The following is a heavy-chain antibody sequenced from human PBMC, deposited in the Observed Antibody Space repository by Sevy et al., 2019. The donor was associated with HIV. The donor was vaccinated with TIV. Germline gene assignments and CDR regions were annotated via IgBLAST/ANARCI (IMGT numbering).Heavy chain of an antibody. D-gene: IGHD6-19*01. Sequence: GGSLRLSCAASGFTFSSYWMSWVRQAPGKGLEWVANIKQEGSEKYYVDSVKGRFTISRDNAKNSLYLQMNSLGAEETAVYYCARGAVAGYYYYGMDVWGQGTTVTVSS. J-gene: IGHJ6*02. CDR3: ARGAVAGYYYYGMDV. CDR1: GFTFSSYW. CDR2: IKQEGSEK. V-gene: IGHV3-7*01.